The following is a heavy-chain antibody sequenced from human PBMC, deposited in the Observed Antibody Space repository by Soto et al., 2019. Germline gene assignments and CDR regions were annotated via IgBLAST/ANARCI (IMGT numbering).Heavy chain of an antibody. J-gene: IGHJ4*02. D-gene: IGHD4-17*01. CDR1: GGSISSNS. Sequence: QVQLQESGPGLVKPSETLSLTCTVSGGSISSNSWSWIRQPPGKGLEWIGYIYYSGSTDYNPSLKSRVTISVDTSKNQFSLKLSSVTAADTAVYYCARRYGRYFDFWGQGTLVTVSS. V-gene: IGHV4-59*08. CDR2: IYYSGST. CDR3: ARRYGRYFDF.